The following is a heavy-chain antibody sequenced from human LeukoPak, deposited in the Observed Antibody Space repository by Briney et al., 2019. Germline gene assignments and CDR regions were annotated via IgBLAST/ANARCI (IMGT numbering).Heavy chain of an antibody. Sequence: GSLRLSCAASGSIISCHHMEWVRQAPGEGLEWLGRSRNKADSYTTEYAASVMGRFTISRDDSKNSMYLQMNSLKTEDTAVYYCCSLIGDFWGQGTLVTVSS. V-gene: IGHV3-72*01. CDR1: GSIISCHH. J-gene: IGHJ4*02. D-gene: IGHD2-8*01. CDR2: SRNKADSYTT. CDR3: CSLIGDF.